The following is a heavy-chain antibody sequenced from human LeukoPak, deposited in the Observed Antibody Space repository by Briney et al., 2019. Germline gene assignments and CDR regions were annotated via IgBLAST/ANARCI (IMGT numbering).Heavy chain of an antibody. CDR2: ISGSGGST. CDR1: GFTFSSYA. J-gene: IGHJ4*02. D-gene: IGHD3-3*01. V-gene: IGHV3-23*01. CDR3: AKEAPYDFWSGYYMGLSFDY. Sequence: GGSLRLSCAASGFTFSSYAMSWVRQAPGKGLEWVSAISGSGGSTYYADFVKGRFTISRDNSKHTLYLQMNSLRAEDTAVYYCAKEAPYDFWSGYYMGLSFDYWGQGTLVTVSS.